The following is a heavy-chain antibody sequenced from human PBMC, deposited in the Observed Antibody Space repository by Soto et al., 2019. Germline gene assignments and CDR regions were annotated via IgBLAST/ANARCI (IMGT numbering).Heavy chain of an antibody. J-gene: IGHJ6*02. CDR1: GFTFSNFA. Sequence: EVRLLESGGGLIQPGGSLRLSCAASGFTFSNFAMNWVRQAPGKGLEWVSGIIGSGDTTYYVDSVKGRFTISRDKSKTTLYLQMNSLRAEDTAIYYCAKHGGYSFGPGDYYGMDIWGQGTTVTVSS. CDR3: AKHGGYSFGPGDYYGMDI. CDR2: IIGSGDTT. D-gene: IGHD5-18*01. V-gene: IGHV3-23*01.